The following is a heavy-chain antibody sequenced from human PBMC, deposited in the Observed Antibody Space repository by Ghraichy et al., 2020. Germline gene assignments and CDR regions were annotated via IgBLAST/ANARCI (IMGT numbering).Heavy chain of an antibody. D-gene: IGHD3-3*01. Sequence: GGSLRLSCAASGFTFSSYWMHWVRQAPGKGLVWVSRINSDGSSTSYADSVKGRFTISRDNAKNTLYLQMNSLRAEDTAVYYCARQMGTIFGVVTLDSGSQGTLVTASP. CDR1: GFTFSSYW. V-gene: IGHV3-74*01. J-gene: IGHJ4*02. CDR3: ARQMGTIFGVVTLDS. CDR2: INSDGSST.